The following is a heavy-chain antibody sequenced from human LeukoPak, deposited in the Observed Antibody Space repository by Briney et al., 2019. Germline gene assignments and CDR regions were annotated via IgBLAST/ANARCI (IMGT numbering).Heavy chain of an antibody. D-gene: IGHD2-2*01. J-gene: IGHJ4*02. CDR2: INHSGST. CDR3: ARGEPAIVLVPAPTGGFDF. CDR1: GGSFSGYY. Sequence: SETLSLTCAVYGGSFSGYYWSWIRQPPGEGLEWIGEINHSGSTNYNPSLKSRVTISVDTSQNQFSLKLTSVTAADTAVYYCARGEPAIVLVPAPTGGFDFWGQGTLVTVSS. V-gene: IGHV4-34*01.